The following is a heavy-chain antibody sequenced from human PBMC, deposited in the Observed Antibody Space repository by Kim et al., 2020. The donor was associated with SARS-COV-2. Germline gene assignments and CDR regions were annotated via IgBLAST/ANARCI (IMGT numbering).Heavy chain of an antibody. D-gene: IGHD6-13*01. J-gene: IGHJ4*02. Sequence: AYAASVKGRFTISRDDSKNTAYLQMNSLKTEDTAVYYCTSSSYSSSWYNYWGQGTLVTVSS. V-gene: IGHV3-73*01. CDR3: TSSSYSSSWYNY.